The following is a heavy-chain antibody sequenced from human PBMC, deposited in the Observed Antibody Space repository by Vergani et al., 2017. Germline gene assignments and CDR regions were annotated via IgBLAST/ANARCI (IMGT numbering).Heavy chain of an antibody. V-gene: IGHV4-34*01. Sequence: QVQLQQWGAGLLKPSETLSLTCAVYGGSFSGYYWSWIRQPPGKGLEWIGEINHSGSTNYNPSLKSRVTISVDTSKNQFSLKLSSVTAADTAVYYCARGPGAYRFVYYYYMDVWGKGTTVTVSS. CDR3: ARGPGAYRFVYYYYMDV. CDR2: INHSGST. J-gene: IGHJ6*03. CDR1: GGSFSGYY. D-gene: IGHD4-11*01.